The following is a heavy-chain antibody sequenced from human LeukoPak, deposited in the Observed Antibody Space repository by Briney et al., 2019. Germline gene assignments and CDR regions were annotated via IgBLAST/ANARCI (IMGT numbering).Heavy chain of an antibody. CDR2: ISAYNGNT. CDR1: GYTFTSYG. D-gene: IGHD6-13*01. V-gene: IGHV1-18*01. J-gene: IGHJ4*02. CDR3: ARLYSSSWYRVSFDY. Sequence: SMKLSCNASGYTFTSYGISWVRQAPGQGLEWMGWISAYNGNTNYAQKLQGRVTMTTDTSTSTAYMELRSLRSDDTAVYYCARLYSSSWYRVSFDYWGQGTLVTVSS.